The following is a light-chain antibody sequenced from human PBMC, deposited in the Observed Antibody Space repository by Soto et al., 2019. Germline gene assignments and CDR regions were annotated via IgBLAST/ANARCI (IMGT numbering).Light chain of an antibody. CDR1: QSVSSY. CDR3: QQRSNWPLT. V-gene: IGKV3-11*01. J-gene: IGKJ1*01. Sequence: EIVLTQSPATLSLSPGERATLSCRASQSVSSYLAWYQQKPCQAPRLLIYDASNRATGIPARFSGSGSGTDFHLSISSLEPEDFAVYYCQQRSNWPLTFGQGNKVEIK. CDR2: DAS.